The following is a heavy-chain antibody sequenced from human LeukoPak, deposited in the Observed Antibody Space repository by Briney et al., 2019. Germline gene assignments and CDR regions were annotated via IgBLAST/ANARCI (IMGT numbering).Heavy chain of an antibody. V-gene: IGHV4-59*01. Sequence: SETLSLTCTVPGGSISSYYWSWIRQPPGKGLEWIGYIYYSGSTNYNPSLKSRVTISVDTSKNQFSLNLSSVTAADTAVYYCARSSGYYRNFDYWGRGTLVTVSS. D-gene: IGHD3-22*01. J-gene: IGHJ4*02. CDR1: GGSISSYY. CDR3: ARSSGYYRNFDY. CDR2: IYYSGST.